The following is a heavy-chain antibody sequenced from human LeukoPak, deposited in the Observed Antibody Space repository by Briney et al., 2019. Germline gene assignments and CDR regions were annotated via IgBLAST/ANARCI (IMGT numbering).Heavy chain of an antibody. CDR3: ARVDTALGSGYGMDV. CDR2: IYYSGST. J-gene: IGHJ6*02. D-gene: IGHD5-18*01. CDR1: VGSISSYY. Sequence: PSETLSITCTVAVGSISSYYWSWIRHPPGKVLEWVGYIYYSGSTNYNPSLKSRVTISVDTSKNQFSLKLSSVTAADTAVYYCARVDTALGSGYGMDVWGQGTTVTVSS. V-gene: IGHV4-59*01.